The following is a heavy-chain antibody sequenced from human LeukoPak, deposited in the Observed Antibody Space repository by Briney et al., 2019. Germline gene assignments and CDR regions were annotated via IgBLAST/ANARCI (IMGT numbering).Heavy chain of an antibody. D-gene: IGHD3-3*01. CDR1: GFTFSSYA. CDR2: ISGSGGST. Sequence: GGSLRLSCAASGFTFSSYAMSWVRQAPGKGLEWVSAISGSGGSTYYADSVKGRFTISRDNSKNTLYMQMNSLRAEDTAVYYCAKADYDFWSGFDYWGQGTLVTVSS. CDR3: AKADYDFWSGFDY. J-gene: IGHJ4*02. V-gene: IGHV3-23*01.